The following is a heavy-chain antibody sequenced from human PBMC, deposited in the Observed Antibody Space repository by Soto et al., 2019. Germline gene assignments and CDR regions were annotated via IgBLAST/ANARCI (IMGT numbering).Heavy chain of an antibody. V-gene: IGHV3-48*03. CDR2: ISSSGSTI. Sequence: EVQLVESGGGLVQPGGSLRLSCAASGFTFSSYEMNWVRQAPGKGLEWLSYISSSGSTIYYADSVKGRFTISRDNAKNSMYLQMKSLRGEDTAVYYCARRYCSSTSCLIDYWGQGTLVTVSS. J-gene: IGHJ4*02. CDR1: GFTFSSYE. CDR3: ARRYCSSTSCLIDY. D-gene: IGHD2-2*01.